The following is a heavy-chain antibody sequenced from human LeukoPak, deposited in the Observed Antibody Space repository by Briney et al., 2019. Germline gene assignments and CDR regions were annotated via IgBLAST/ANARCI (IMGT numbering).Heavy chain of an antibody. CDR2: ISYDGTNK. Sequence: GGSLRLSCAASGFTFSSYGMHWVRQAPGKGLEWVAVISYDGTNKYYADSVRGRFTISRDNSKNTLYLQMDRLRTEDTAVYYCARVELYASGWYGSIGYWGQGTLVAVSS. V-gene: IGHV3-30*03. CDR3: ARVELYASGWYGSIGY. J-gene: IGHJ4*02. D-gene: IGHD6-19*01. CDR1: GFTFSSYG.